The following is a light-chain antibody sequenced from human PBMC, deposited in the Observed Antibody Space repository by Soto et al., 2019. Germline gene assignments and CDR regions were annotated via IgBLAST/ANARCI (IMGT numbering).Light chain of an antibody. CDR1: SSDVGAYDY. V-gene: IGLV2-14*01. CDR2: EVN. Sequence: QSALTQPASVSGSPGQSITISCTGTSSDVGAYDYVSWYQHHPGKAPKVIIYEVNNRPSGVSNRFSGSKTGNTASLTISGLQAEDEADYYCNSYTVSNTMIFGGGTKLTVL. CDR3: NSYTVSNTMI. J-gene: IGLJ2*01.